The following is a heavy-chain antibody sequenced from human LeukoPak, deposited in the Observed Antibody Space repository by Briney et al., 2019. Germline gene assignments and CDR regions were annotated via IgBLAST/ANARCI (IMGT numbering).Heavy chain of an antibody. CDR3: ARLSDSISCFGFDI. D-gene: IGHD2-2*01. J-gene: IGHJ3*02. CDR2: IKQDESEK. CDR1: GFTFSSYW. V-gene: IGHV3-7*01. Sequence: GGSLRLSCEASGFTFSSYWMSWVRQAPGKGLEWVANIKQDESEKYYVDSVKGRFTISRDNAKNSLYLQMNNLRAEDTAVYYCARLSDSISCFGFDIWGQGTTVTVSS.